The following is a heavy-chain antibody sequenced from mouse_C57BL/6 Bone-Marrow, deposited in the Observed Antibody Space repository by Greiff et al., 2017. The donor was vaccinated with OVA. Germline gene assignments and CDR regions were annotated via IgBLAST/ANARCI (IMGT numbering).Heavy chain of an antibody. Sequence: QVQLQQPGAELVKPGAPVKMSCKASGSTFPSSWITWVKQRPGQGLEWIGDIYPGSGSTNYNEKFKSKATLTVDTSSSTAYMQLSSLTSEDSAVYYCARSGGYYDAMDYWGQGTSVTVSS. V-gene: IGHV1-55*01. D-gene: IGHD2-2*01. CDR1: GSTFPSSW. J-gene: IGHJ4*01. CDR3: ARSGGYYDAMDY. CDR2: IYPGSGST.